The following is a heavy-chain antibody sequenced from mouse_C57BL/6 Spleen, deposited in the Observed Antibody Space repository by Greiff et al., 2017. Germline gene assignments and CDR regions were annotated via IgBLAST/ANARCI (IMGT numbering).Heavy chain of an antibody. CDR2: IYPRSGNT. CDR3: ARRTVVEGDY. CDR1: GYTFTSYG. V-gene: IGHV1-81*01. J-gene: IGHJ2*01. Sequence: QVQLLQSGAELVRPGASVKLSCKASGYTFTSYGISWVKQRTGQGLEWIGEIYPRSGNTYYNEKFKGKATLTTDKSSSTAYMELRSLTSEDSAVYFCARRTVVEGDYWGQGTTLTVSS. D-gene: IGHD1-1*01.